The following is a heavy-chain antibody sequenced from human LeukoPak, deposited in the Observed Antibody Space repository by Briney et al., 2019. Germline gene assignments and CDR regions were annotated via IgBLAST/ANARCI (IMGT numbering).Heavy chain of an antibody. D-gene: IGHD2-2*01. V-gene: IGHV1-46*01. Sequence: ASVKVSCKASGYTFTSYYIHWARQAPGQGLEWMGIINPGDGSTTYAQKFQGRVTVTRDTSTSTVYMELSSLRSEDTAVYYCARDGGYCRSSSCYALYWGQGTLVTVSS. CDR3: ARDGGYCRSSSCYALY. CDR2: INPGDGST. CDR1: GYTFTSYY. J-gene: IGHJ4*02.